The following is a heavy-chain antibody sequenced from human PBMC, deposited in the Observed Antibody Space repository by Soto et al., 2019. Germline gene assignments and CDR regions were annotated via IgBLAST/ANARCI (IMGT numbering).Heavy chain of an antibody. CDR1: GFTFSSYA. D-gene: IGHD3-22*01. J-gene: IGHJ4*02. CDR3: ASPERGVVVTFDY. Sequence: QVQLVESGGGVVQPGRSLRLSCAASGFTFSSYAMHWVRQAPGKGLEWVAVISYDGSNKYYADSVKGRFTISRDNSKNTLYLQMNSLRAEDRAVYYCASPERGVVVTFDYWGQGTLVTVSS. CDR2: ISYDGSNK. V-gene: IGHV3-30-3*01.